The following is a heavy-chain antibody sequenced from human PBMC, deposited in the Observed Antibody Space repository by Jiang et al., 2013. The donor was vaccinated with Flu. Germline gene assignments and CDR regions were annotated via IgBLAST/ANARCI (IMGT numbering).Heavy chain of an antibody. D-gene: IGHD3-10*01. CDR2: INPNSGGT. Sequence: SGAEVKKPGASVKVSCKASGYTFTGYYMHWVRQAPGQGLEWMGWINPNSGGTNYAQKFQGWVTMTRDTSISTAYMELSRLRSDDTAVYYCARGAPSDGSGSYYSWGAFDIWGQGTMVTVSS. CDR1: GYTFTGYY. CDR3: ARGAPSDGSGSYYSWGAFDI. V-gene: IGHV1-2*04. J-gene: IGHJ3*02.